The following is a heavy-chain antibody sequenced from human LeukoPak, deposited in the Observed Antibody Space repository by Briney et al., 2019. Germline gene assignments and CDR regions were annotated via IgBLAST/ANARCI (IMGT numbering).Heavy chain of an antibody. CDR3: ARADYYDSSGYSIYFDY. D-gene: IGHD3-22*01. CDR1: GGTFSSYA. V-gene: IGHV1-69*13. J-gene: IGHJ4*02. Sequence: SVKVSCKASGGTFSSYAISWVRQAPGQGLEWTGGIIPIFGTANYAQKFQGRVTITADESTSTAYMELSSLRSEDTAVYYCARADYYDSSGYSIYFDYWGQGTLVTVSS. CDR2: IIPIFGTA.